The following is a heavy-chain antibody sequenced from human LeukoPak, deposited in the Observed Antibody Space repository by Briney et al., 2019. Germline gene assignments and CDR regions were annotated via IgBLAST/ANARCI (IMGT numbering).Heavy chain of an antibody. CDR3: ARAGDLMRSDAFDI. CDR1: GFTFSSYG. CDR2: ISSSSSYI. Sequence: GGSLRLSCAASGFTFSSYGMSWVRQAPGKGLEWVSSISSSSSYIYYADSVKGRFTISRDNAKNSLYLQMNSLRAEDTAVYYCARAGDLMRSDAFDIWGQGTMVTVSS. J-gene: IGHJ3*02. D-gene: IGHD3-16*01. V-gene: IGHV3-21*04.